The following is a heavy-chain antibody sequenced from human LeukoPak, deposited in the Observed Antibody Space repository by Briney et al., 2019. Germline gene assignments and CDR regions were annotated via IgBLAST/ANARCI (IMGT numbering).Heavy chain of an antibody. CDR1: GDSISSYY. CDR3: ARAGVRGVIKYNWFDP. CDR2: IYYSGST. D-gene: IGHD3-10*01. J-gene: IGHJ5*02. V-gene: IGHV4-59*01. Sequence: ASETLSLTCTVSGDSISSYYWSWIRQPPGKGLEWIGYIYYSGSTNYNPSLKSRVTISVDTSKNQFSLKLSSVTAADTAVYYCARAGVRGVIKYNWFDPWGQGTLVTVSS.